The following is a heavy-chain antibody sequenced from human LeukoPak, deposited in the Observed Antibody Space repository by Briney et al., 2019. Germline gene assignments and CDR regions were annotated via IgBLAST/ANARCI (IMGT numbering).Heavy chain of an antibody. CDR2: ISSSGSTI. D-gene: IGHD2-15*01. Sequence: PGGSLRLSCAASGFTFSSYEMNWVRQAPGKGLEWGSYISSSGSTIYYADSVKGRFTISRDNAKNSLYLQMNSLRAEDTAVYYCARISCSGGSCYLSPYYYGMDVWGQGTTVTVSS. V-gene: IGHV3-48*03. CDR3: ARISCSGGSCYLSPYYYGMDV. J-gene: IGHJ6*02. CDR1: GFTFSSYE.